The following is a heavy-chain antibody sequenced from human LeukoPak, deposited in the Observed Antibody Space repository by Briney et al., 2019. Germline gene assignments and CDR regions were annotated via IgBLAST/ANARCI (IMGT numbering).Heavy chain of an antibody. J-gene: IGHJ6*03. Sequence: PSETLSLTCTVSGGSISSSSYYWGWIRQPPGRGLEWIGSIYYSGSTYYNPSLKSRVTISVDTSKNQFSLKLSSVTAADTAVYYCARGWLVRPFYYYMDVWGKGTTVTVSS. CDR3: ARGWLVRPFYYYMDV. CDR1: GGSISSSSYY. CDR2: IYYSGST. V-gene: IGHV4-39*01. D-gene: IGHD6-19*01.